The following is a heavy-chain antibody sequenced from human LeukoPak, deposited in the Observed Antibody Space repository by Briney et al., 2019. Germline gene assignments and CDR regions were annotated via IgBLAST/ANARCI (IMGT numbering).Heavy chain of an antibody. CDR1: GGTFSSYA. D-gene: IGHD1-26*01. J-gene: IGHJ4*02. CDR3: ARDLGIVGAADY. CDR2: IVPILGIA. Sequence: ASVKVSCKASGGTFSSYAIRWVRQAPGQGLEWMGRIVPILGIANYAQKFQGRVTITADKSTGTAYMELSSLRSEDTAVYYCARDLGIVGAADYWGQGTLVTVSS. V-gene: IGHV1-69*04.